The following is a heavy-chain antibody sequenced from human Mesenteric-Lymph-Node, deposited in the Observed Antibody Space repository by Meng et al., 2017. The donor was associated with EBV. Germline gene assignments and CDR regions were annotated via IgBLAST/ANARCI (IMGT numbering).Heavy chain of an antibody. Sequence: QRQLPLWGAGMLEPSPAPSLTCAVECWTFSDSFWCCIRQPPGKVLWCVGVIHHSGSNKYTPSLKRLVTISVETSKNQTSMHLTSLTAAKAAEYYGAIGTIRYGSCYYYCWGQGTLVTVSS. D-gene: IGHD2-21*02. CDR3: AIGTIRYGSCYYYC. J-gene: IGHJ4*02. V-gene: IGHV4-34*08. CDR2: IHHSGSN. CDR1: CWTFSDSF.